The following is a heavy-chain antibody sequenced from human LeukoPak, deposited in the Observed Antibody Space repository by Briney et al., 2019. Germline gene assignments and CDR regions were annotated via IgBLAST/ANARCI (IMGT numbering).Heavy chain of an antibody. V-gene: IGHV4-34*01. J-gene: IGHJ3*02. CDR3: ASGWNYYESSGYYYPMI. CDR1: GGSFSGYY. CDR2: INHSGST. Sequence: PSETLSLTCAVYGGSFSGYYWSWIRQPPGKGLEWIGEINHSGSTNYNPSLKSRVTISADTSKNQFSLRLTSVTAADTAVYYCASGWNYYESSGYYYPMIWGQGTMVTVSS. D-gene: IGHD3-22*01.